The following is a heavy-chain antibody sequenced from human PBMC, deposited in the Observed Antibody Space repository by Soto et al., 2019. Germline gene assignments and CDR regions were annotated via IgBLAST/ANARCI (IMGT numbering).Heavy chain of an antibody. CDR1: GYTFTGYY. CDR3: ARSTLPYDFWSGSLLKTRGWSYYYYGMDV. D-gene: IGHD3-3*01. V-gene: IGHV1-2*04. Sequence: GASVKVSCKASGYTFTGYYMHWVRQAPGQGLEWMGWINPNSGGTNYAQKFQGWVTMTRDTSTSTAYMELSRLRSDDTAVYYCARSTLPYDFWSGSLLKTRGWSYYYYGMDVWGQGTTVTVSS. CDR2: INPNSGGT. J-gene: IGHJ6*02.